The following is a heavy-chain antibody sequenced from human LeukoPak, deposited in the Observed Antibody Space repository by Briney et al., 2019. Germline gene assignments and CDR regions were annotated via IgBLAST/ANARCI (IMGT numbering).Heavy chain of an antibody. D-gene: IGHD2-15*01. Sequence: SETLSLTCAVYGGSFSGQYWRWIRQPPGKGLEWIGEINHGGITTYNPSLKSRVTMSVDTSKNQFSLKLSSVTAADTAVYYCARGGSINRCWKYWGQGNLVTVSS. CDR2: INHGGIT. CDR3: ARGGSINRCWKY. J-gene: IGHJ4*02. V-gene: IGHV4-34*01. CDR1: GGSFSGQY.